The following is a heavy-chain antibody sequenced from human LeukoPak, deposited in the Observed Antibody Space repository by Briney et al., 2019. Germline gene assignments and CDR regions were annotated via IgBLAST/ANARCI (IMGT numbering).Heavy chain of an antibody. Sequence: GGSLRLSCAASGFTFSSHAMHWVRQAPGKGLEYVSAISSDGGVTYYANSVKGRFTISRDNSKNTVHLQMGSLRGEDMAVYYCARDPHCGSTSCLSYFDYWGQGTLVTVSS. CDR3: ARDPHCGSTSCLSYFDY. CDR2: ISSDGGVT. V-gene: IGHV3-64*01. D-gene: IGHD2-2*01. CDR1: GFTFSSHA. J-gene: IGHJ4*02.